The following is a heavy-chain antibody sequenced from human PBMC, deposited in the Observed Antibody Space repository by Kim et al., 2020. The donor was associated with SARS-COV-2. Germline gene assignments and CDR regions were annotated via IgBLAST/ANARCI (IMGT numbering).Heavy chain of an antibody. CDR1: GGSFSGYY. J-gene: IGHJ4*02. CDR2: IYHTGST. V-gene: IGHV4-34*01. D-gene: IGHD3-10*01. CDR3: ARLPYSYGSRGIDY. Sequence: SETLSLTCSVSGGSFSGYYWNWIRQPPGKGLEWIGEIYHTGSTNYNPSLKSRVTISVDTSKNQFSLKLSSVTAADTAVYYCARLPYSYGSRGIDYWGQGTLVTVSS.